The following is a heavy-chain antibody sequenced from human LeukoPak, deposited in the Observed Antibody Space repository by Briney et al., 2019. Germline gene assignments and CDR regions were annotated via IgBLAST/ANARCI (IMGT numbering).Heavy chain of an antibody. V-gene: IGHV3-74*01. CDR3: ARGISTTWYNGMDV. J-gene: IGHJ6*02. D-gene: IGHD1-14*01. Sequence: GGSLRLSCAASGFTFSNYCMHWVRQAPGKGLVWVSRINTDDSDIRYADPVKGRFTISRDNVKNTLYLQMNSLRVEDTAVYYCARGISTTWYNGMDVWGQGTTVTVSS. CDR2: INTDDSDI. CDR1: GFTFSNYC.